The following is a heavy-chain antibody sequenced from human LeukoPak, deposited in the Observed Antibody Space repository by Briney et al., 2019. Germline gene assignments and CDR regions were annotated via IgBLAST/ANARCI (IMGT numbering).Heavy chain of an antibody. Sequence: SETLSLTCTVSGDSLSSGGHYWGWIRQTPGKRLEWIGNIYFTGETSFNPSLKSRLAMSVDTSKNQLFLNLDSMTAADTAVYYCARDSGFWLYWGQGAMVTVSS. V-gene: IGHV4-39*07. D-gene: IGHD3-22*01. CDR2: IYFTGET. CDR1: GDSLSSGGHY. CDR3: ARDSGFWLY. J-gene: IGHJ4*02.